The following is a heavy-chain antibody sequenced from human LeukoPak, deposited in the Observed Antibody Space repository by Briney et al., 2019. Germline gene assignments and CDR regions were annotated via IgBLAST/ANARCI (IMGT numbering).Heavy chain of an antibody. CDR2: ISSSSSYI. J-gene: IGHJ5*02. D-gene: IGHD6-13*01. Sequence: GGSLRLSCTASGFSFSSYKMNWVRQAPGKGLEWVSSISSSSSYIYYADSVKGRFTISRDNAKNSLYLQMNSLRAEDTAVYYCAREAGSSSWYQEEWFDPWAREPWSPSPQ. CDR1: GFSFSSYK. V-gene: IGHV3-21*01. CDR3: AREAGSSSWYQEEWFDP.